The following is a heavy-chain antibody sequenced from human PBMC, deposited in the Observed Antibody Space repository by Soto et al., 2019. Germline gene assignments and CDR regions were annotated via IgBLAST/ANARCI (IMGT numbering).Heavy chain of an antibody. D-gene: IGHD3-22*01. Sequence: KPSETLSLTCTVSGGSISSGDYYWSWIRQPPGKGLEWIGYIFYSGSTYYNPSLKSRVTISVDTSKNQFSLKLTSVTAADTAVYYCARYYYDSSGYYPGPRFDPWGQGTLVTVSS. CDR3: ARYYYDSSGYYPGPRFDP. J-gene: IGHJ5*02. CDR2: IFYSGST. V-gene: IGHV4-30-4*01. CDR1: GGSISSGDYY.